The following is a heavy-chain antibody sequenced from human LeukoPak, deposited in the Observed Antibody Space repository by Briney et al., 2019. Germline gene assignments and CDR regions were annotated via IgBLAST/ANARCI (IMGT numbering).Heavy chain of an antibody. J-gene: IGHJ6*02. D-gene: IGHD1-1*01. Sequence: PGGSLRLSCAASGFTFSSYWMHWVRQAPGKWLVWVSRINSDGSSTSYADSVKGRFTISRDNAKNTLYLQMNSLRAEDTAVYYCANGLGQRYYYYGMDVWGQGTTVTVSS. CDR3: ANGLGQRYYYYGMDV. CDR1: GFTFSSYW. CDR2: INSDGSST. V-gene: IGHV3-74*01.